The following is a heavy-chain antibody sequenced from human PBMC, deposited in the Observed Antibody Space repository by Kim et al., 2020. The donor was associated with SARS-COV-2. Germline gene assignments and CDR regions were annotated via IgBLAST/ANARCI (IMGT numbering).Heavy chain of an antibody. V-gene: IGHV3-33*01. J-gene: IGHJ4*02. Sequence: NKYYPDSVKGRFTISRDNSKNTLYLQMNSLRAEDTAVYYCARGTVAGMDYWGQGTLVTVSS. D-gene: IGHD6-19*01. CDR2: NK. CDR3: ARGTVAGMDY.